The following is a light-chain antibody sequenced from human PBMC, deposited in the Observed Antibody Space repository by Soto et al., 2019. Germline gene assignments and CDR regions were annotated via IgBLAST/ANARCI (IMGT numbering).Light chain of an antibody. CDR1: SSDVGGYNY. CDR2: EVS. J-gene: IGLJ2*01. Sequence: QSALTQPASVSGSPGQAITISCTGTSSDVGGYNYVSWYQQHPGKASKLMIYEVSNRPSGVSNRFSGSKSGNTASLTISGLQAEDEADDDCISYTGSSTVVVFGGGTQLTVL. CDR3: ISYTGSSTVVV. V-gene: IGLV2-14*01.